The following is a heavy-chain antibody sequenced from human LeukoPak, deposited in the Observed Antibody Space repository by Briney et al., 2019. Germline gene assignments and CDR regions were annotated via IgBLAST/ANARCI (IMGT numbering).Heavy chain of an antibody. J-gene: IGHJ4*02. V-gene: IGHV1-69-2*01. CDR2: VDPEDGET. CDR3: APSRRYSSSWVDY. D-gene: IGHD6-13*01. Sequence: ASVKVSCKASGYTFTDYYMHWVQQAPGKGLEWMGRVDPEDGETIYAEKFQGRVTITADTSTDTAYMELSSLRSEDTAVYYCAPSRRYSSSWVDYWGQGTLATVSS. CDR1: GYTFTDYY.